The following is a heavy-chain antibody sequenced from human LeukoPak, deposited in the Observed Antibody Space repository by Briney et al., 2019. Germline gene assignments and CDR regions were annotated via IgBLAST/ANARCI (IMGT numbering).Heavy chain of an antibody. Sequence: SETLSLTCAVYGGSFSGYYWSWIRQPPGKGLEWIGEINHSGSTNYNPSLKSRVTISVDTSKNQFPLKLSSVTAADTAVYYCASVRDWGQGTLVTVSS. V-gene: IGHV4-34*01. CDR1: GGSFSGYY. CDR3: ASVRD. CDR2: INHSGST. J-gene: IGHJ4*02.